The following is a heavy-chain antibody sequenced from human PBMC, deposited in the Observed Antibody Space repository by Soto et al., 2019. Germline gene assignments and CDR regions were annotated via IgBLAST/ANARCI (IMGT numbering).Heavy chain of an antibody. Sequence: SVKVSCKASGGTFSSYAISWVRQAPGQGLEWMGGIIPIFGTANYAQKFQGRVTITADESTSTAYMELSSLRSEDTAVYYCARGDYGSAGYDAFDIWGQGTMVIVSS. CDR2: IIPIFGTA. D-gene: IGHD3-10*01. V-gene: IGHV1-69*13. CDR3: ARGDYGSAGYDAFDI. J-gene: IGHJ3*02. CDR1: GGTFSSYA.